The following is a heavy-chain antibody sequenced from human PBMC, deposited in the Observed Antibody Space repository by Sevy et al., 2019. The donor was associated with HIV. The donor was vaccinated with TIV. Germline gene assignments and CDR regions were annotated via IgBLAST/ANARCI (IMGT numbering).Heavy chain of an antibody. D-gene: IGHD3-3*02. CDR2: ISSSGAGT. V-gene: IGHV3-23*01. CDR3: AKDIRGRASPDAFDI. CDR1: GFTFSSYA. Sequence: GGSLRLSCAASGFTFSSYAMSWVRQAPGKGLEWVSGISSSGAGTYYADSVKGRFTISRDNSKNTLYLQMNSLRAEDTAVYYCAKDIRGRASPDAFDIWGQGTMVTVSS. J-gene: IGHJ3*02.